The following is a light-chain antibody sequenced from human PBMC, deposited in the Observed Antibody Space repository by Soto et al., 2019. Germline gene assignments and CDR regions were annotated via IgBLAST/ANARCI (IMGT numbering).Light chain of an antibody. Sequence: DIQMTQSPSSLSASVGDRVTITCRASQGISYYLNWYQQKPGKASKLLIYAESSMHSGVPSRFSGSGSETDITRTNSTLQPDDSATYNGQQSFRPLWTFGQGTKVEV. V-gene: IGKV1-39*01. CDR1: QGISYY. CDR2: AES. CDR3: QQSFRPLWT. J-gene: IGKJ1*01.